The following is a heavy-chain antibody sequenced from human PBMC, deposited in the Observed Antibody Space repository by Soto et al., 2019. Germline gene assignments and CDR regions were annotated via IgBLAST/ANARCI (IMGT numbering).Heavy chain of an antibody. V-gene: IGHV1-69*13. CDR2: IIPIFGTA. D-gene: IGHD3-9*01. J-gene: IGHJ5*02. CDR3: ARSRTGYYGNWFDP. Sequence: ASVKVSCKASGGTFSSYAISWVRQAPGQGLEWMGGIIPIFGTANYAQKFQGRVTITADESTSTAYMELSSLRSEDTAVYYCARSRTGYYGNWFDPWGQGTLVTVSS. CDR1: GGTFSSYA.